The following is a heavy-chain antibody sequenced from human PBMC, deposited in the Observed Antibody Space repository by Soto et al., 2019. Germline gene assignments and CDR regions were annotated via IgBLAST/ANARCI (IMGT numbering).Heavy chain of an antibody. J-gene: IGHJ6*03. Sequence: PSETLSLTCTVSGGSISSGGYYWSWIRQHPGKGLEWIGYIYYSGSTYYNPSLKSRVTISVDTSKNQFSLKLSSVTAADTAVYYCARGYCSSTSCYAGYYYYYMDVWGKGTTVTVSS. D-gene: IGHD2-2*01. CDR2: IYYSGST. CDR1: GGSISSGGYY. V-gene: IGHV4-31*03. CDR3: ARGYCSSTSCYAGYYYYYMDV.